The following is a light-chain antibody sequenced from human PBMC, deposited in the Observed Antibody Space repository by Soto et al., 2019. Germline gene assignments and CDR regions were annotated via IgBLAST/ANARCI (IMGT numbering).Light chain of an antibody. CDR1: SSDVGSYNL. V-gene: IGLV2-23*02. CDR3: CSYAGSSTTLI. CDR2: EVS. J-gene: IGLJ1*01. Sequence: QSVLTQPASVSGSPGQSITISCTGTSSDVGSYNLVSWYQHHPGKAPKLMIYEVSKRPSGVYTRFSGYKSGNTASLTISGLQAEDEADYYCCSYAGSSTTLIFGTGTKLTVL.